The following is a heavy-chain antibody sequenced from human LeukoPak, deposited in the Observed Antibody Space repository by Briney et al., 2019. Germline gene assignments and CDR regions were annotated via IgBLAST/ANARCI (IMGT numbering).Heavy chain of an antibody. J-gene: IGHJ4*02. CDR2: ISYDGSNK. V-gene: IGHV3-30*18. Sequence: PGRSLRLSCAVSGFTFSSYGMHWVRQAPGKGLEWVAVISYDGSNKYYADSVKGRFTISRDNSKNTLYLQMNSLRAEDTAVYYCAKLADSVYGLDYWGQGTLVTVSS. D-gene: IGHD6-25*01. CDR3: AKLADSVYGLDY. CDR1: GFTFSSYG.